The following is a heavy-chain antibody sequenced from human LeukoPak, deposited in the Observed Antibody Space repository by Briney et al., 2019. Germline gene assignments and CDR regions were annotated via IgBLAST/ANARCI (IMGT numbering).Heavy chain of an antibody. V-gene: IGHV1-69*10. CDR1: GGTFSSYT. CDR3: ARDWVTMVRGVIIAPAYYFDY. Sequence: SVKVSCKASGGTFSSYTISWVRQAPGQGLEWMGWIIPILGIANYAQKFQGRVTITADKSTSTAYMELSSLRSDDTAVYYCARDWVTMVRGVIIAPAYYFDYWGQGTLGTVSS. J-gene: IGHJ4*02. CDR2: IIPILGIA. D-gene: IGHD3-10*01.